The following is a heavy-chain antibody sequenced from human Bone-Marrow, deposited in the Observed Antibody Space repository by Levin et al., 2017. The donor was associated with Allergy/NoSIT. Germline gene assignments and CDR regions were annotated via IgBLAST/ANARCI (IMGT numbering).Heavy chain of an antibody. CDR2: IKTKTEGETR. J-gene: IGHJ4*02. Sequence: KPGGSLRLSCATSGFTFNKAYMNWVRQAPGKGLEWVGHIKTKTEGETRDYAAPVKGRFFISRDDSTNTVYLQMDGLKIEDSAIYYCFPSPAWAKGDSWGPGTLVTVSS. CDR3: FPSPAWAKGDS. D-gene: IGHD7-27*01. CDR1: GFTFNKAY. V-gene: IGHV3-15*01.